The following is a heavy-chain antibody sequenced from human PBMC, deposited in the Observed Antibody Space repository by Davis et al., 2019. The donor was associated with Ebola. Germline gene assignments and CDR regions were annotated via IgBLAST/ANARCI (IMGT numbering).Heavy chain of an antibody. CDR1: GYTFTSYY. D-gene: IGHD1-7*01. V-gene: IGHV1-46*01. J-gene: IGHJ6*02. CDR3: ARGVDWNYGYYYGMDV. Sequence: ASVKVSCKASGYTFTSYYMHWVRQAPGQGLEWMGIINPSGGSTSYAQKFQGRVTMTRDTSTSTVYMELSSLRSEDTAVYYCARGVDWNYGYYYGMDVWGQGTTVTVSS. CDR2: INPSGGST.